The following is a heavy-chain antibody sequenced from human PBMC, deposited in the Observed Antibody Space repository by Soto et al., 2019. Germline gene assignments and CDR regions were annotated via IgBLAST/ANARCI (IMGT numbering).Heavy chain of an antibody. V-gene: IGHV3-21*01. D-gene: IGHD5-12*01. J-gene: IGHJ4*02. Sequence: GGSLRLSCAASGFTFSSYSMNWVRQAPGKGLEWASSTSSSSSYRYYADSVKGLFTIDRDNAKNSRYLQMNSLRVEDAAAYYCAKASREFSVGYLLDHWGQGTLVTVSS. CDR2: TSSSSSYR. CDR3: AKASREFSVGYLLDH. CDR1: GFTFSSYS.